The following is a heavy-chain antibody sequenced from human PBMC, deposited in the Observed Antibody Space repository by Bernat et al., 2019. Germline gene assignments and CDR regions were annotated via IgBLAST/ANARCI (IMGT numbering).Heavy chain of an antibody. D-gene: IGHD2-2*01. CDR1: GFTFSSYG. CDR2: IWYDGSNK. J-gene: IGHJ4*02. CDR3: ARGWEAMPLLDY. V-gene: IGHV3-33*01. Sequence: QVQLVESGGGVVQPGRSLRLSCAASGFTFSSYGMHWVRQAPGKGLEWVAVIWYDGSNKYYADSVKGRFTISRDNSKNTLYLQMNSLRAEDTAVYYCARGWEAMPLLDYWGQGTLVTVSS.